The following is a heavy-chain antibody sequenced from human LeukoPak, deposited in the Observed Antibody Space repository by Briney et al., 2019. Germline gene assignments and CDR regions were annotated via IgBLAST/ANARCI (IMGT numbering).Heavy chain of an antibody. J-gene: IGHJ5*02. D-gene: IGHD2-2*01. CDR3: ARIMGRGYCISTSCRGDWFDP. CDR2: IYYSGST. V-gene: IGHV4-59*12. Sequence: PSETLSLTCTVSGGSISSYYWSWIRQPPGRGLEWIGYIYYSGSTNYNPSLKSRVTISVDKSKNQFSLKLSSVTAADTAVYYCARIMGRGYCISTSCRGDWFDPWGQGTLVTVSS. CDR1: GGSISSYY.